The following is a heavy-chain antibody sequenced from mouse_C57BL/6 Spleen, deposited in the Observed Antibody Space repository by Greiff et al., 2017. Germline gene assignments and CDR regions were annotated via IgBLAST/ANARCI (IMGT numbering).Heavy chain of an antibody. Sequence: DVKLVESGGGLVQPGGSLSLSCAASGFTFTDYYMSWVRQPPGKALAWLGFIRNKANGYTTEYSASVKCRFTISRDNSQSILYLHMNAQRADDSTTYYCASPYDGYSLYDAMDYWGQGTSVTVSS. V-gene: IGHV7-3*01. CDR2: IRNKANGYTT. J-gene: IGHJ4*01. D-gene: IGHD2-3*01. CDR1: GFTFTDYY. CDR3: ASPYDGYSLYDAMDY.